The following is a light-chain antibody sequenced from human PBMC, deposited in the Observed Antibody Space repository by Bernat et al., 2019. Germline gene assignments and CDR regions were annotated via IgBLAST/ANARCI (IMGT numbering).Light chain of an antibody. CDR3: SSYTRSSTYV. V-gene: IGLV2-14*03. Sequence: QSALTQPASVSGSPGQSITISCTGTSSDIGSYNYVSWYQQHPGKAPNLLIYTVANRPSGVFNRFSASKSGNTASLTISGLQAEDEADYYCSSYTRSSTYVFGTRTKVTVL. CDR2: TVA. J-gene: IGLJ1*01. CDR1: SSDIGSYNY.